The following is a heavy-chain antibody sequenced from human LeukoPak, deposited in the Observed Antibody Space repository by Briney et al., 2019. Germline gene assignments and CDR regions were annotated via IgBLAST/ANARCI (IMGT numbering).Heavy chain of an antibody. V-gene: IGHV1-46*01. CDR3: ARGKVPAAISTTLTALDY. CDR2: INPSGGGT. CDR1: GYTFTTYY. D-gene: IGHD2-2*01. J-gene: IGHJ4*02. Sequence: ASVKVSCKASGYTFTTYYIHWVRQAPGQGLEWMGIINPSGGGTNYAQKFQGRVTMTRDTSTSTVYMELSSLRSEDTAVYYCARGKVPAAISTTLTALDYWGQGSLVTVSS.